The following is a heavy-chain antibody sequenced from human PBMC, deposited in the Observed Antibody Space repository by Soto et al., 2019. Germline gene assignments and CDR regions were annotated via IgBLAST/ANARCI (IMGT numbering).Heavy chain of an antibody. D-gene: IGHD5-18*01. Sequence: EVQLLESGGGLVQPGLSLRLSCASSGFTFADFAMTWVRQAPGKGLEWISTIAASGISTYYADSVKGRFTISRENSKKMLYLQMKSLRADDTAVYYCAILAIFYQRTAMYDYWGQGTLVTVPS. CDR3: AILAIFYQRTAMYDY. V-gene: IGHV3-23*01. J-gene: IGHJ4*02. CDR2: IAASGIST. CDR1: GFTFADFA.